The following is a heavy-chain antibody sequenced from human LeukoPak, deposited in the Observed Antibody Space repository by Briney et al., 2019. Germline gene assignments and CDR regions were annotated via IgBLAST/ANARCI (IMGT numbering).Heavy chain of an antibody. D-gene: IGHD1-26*01. CDR2: IYYSGST. CDR1: GGSISSYY. J-gene: IGHJ4*02. Sequence: KPSETLSLTCTVSGGSISSYYWSWIRQPPGKGLEWIGYIYYSGSTNYNPSLKSRVTISVDTSKNQFSLKLSSVTAADTAVYYCARDYSGSYFFDYWGQGTLVTVSS. V-gene: IGHV4-59*01. CDR3: ARDYSGSYFFDY.